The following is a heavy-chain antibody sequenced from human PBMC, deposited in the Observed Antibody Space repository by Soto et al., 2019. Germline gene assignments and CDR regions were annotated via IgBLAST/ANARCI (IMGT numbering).Heavy chain of an antibody. CDR1: GFTFSSYG. CDR2: ISYDGSNK. V-gene: IGHV3-30*18. Sequence: QVQLVESGGGVVQPGRSLRLSCAASGFTFSSYGMHWVRQAPGKGLEWVAVISYDGSNKYYADSVKGRFTISSDNSKNTLYLQMNSLRAEDTAVYYCAKLSREWELPDAFDIWGQGTMVTVSS. J-gene: IGHJ3*02. D-gene: IGHD1-26*01. CDR3: AKLSREWELPDAFDI.